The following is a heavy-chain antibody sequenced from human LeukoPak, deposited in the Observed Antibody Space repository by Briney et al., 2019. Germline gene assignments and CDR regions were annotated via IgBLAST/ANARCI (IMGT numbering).Heavy chain of an antibody. J-gene: IGHJ4*02. CDR1: GFTFSSYA. CDR3: AKGGRGLVENYFDY. Sequence: TGGSLRLSCAASGFTFSSYAMSWVRQAPGKGLEWVAFIRYDGSNKYYADSVKGRFTISRDNSKNTLYLQMNSLRAEDTAVYYCAKGGRGLVENYFDYWGQGTLVTVSS. CDR2: IRYDGSNK. D-gene: IGHD6-19*01. V-gene: IGHV3-30*02.